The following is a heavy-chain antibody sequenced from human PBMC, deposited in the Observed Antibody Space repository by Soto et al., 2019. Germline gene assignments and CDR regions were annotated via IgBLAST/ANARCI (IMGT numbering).Heavy chain of an antibody. D-gene: IGHD2-21*02. CDR2: INHSGST. J-gene: IGHJ4*02. CDR1: GGSFSGYY. Sequence: SETLSLTCAVYGGSFSGYYWSWIRQPPGKGLEWIGEINHSGSTNYNPSLKSRVTISVDTSKNQFSLKLSSVTAADTAVYYCARDKRLAYCGGDCYRYGRQRAYYFDYWGQGTLVTVSS. V-gene: IGHV4-34*01. CDR3: ARDKRLAYCGGDCYRYGRQRAYYFDY.